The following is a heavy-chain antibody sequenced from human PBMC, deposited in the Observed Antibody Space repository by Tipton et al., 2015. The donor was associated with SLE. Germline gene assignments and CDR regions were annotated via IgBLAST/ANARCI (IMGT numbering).Heavy chain of an antibody. Sequence: GLVKPSETLSLTCAVYGGSFSGYYCSWIRQPPGKGLEWIGEINHSGSTNYNPSLKSRVTISVDTSKNQFSLKLSSVTAADTAVYYCARVMPGGSPARGFDIWGQGTRVTISS. V-gene: IGHV4-34*01. CDR1: GGSFSGYY. J-gene: IGHJ3*02. CDR2: INHSGST. CDR3: ARVMPGGSPARGFDI. D-gene: IGHD1-26*01.